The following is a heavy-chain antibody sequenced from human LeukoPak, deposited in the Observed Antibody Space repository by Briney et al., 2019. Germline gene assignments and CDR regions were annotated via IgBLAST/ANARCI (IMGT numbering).Heavy chain of an antibody. CDR1: GFTFSSYG. Sequence: PGGSLRLSCAASGFTFSSYGMHWVRQAPGKGLEWVAIIWYGGSNEYYADSVKGRFTISRDNSKNTLYLQMNSLRAEDTAVYYCARQYCISTNCYADYWGQGTLVTVSS. D-gene: IGHD2-2*01. J-gene: IGHJ4*02. V-gene: IGHV3-33*01. CDR3: ARQYCISTNCYADY. CDR2: IWYGGSNE.